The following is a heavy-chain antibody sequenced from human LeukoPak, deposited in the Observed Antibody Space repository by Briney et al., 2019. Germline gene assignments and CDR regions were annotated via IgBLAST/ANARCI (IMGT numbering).Heavy chain of an antibody. V-gene: IGHV3-74*01. CDR1: GLTFSSSW. J-gene: IGHJ4*02. CDR3: ASGPPFLKYFEY. D-gene: IGHD3-3*01. Sequence: HPGGSLRLSCAASGLTFSSSWMHWVRQAPGKGLVWASRINSDGSKTDYADSVKGRFTISRDDSNNALYLQMHSLRAEDTALHYCASGPPFLKYFEYWGQGTLVTVSS. CDR2: INSDGSKT.